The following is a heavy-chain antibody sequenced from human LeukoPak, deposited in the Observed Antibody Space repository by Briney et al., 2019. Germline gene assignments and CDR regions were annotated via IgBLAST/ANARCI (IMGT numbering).Heavy chain of an antibody. J-gene: IGHJ4*02. CDR3: ARRPSPYSSREFDY. Sequence: GESLKISCKGFGYSFTTYWIGWVRQMPGKGLEWMGIIYPGDFDTRYSPSFHGQVTISADKSISTAYLQWSSLKASDTAIYYCARRPSPYSSREFDYWGQGTLVTVSS. V-gene: IGHV5-51*01. CDR2: IYPGDFDT. D-gene: IGHD6-13*01. CDR1: GYSFTTYW.